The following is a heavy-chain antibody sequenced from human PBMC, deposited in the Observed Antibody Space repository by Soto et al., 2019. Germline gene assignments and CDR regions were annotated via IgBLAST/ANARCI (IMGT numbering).Heavy chain of an antibody. Sequence: QVQLVESGGGVVQPGRSLRLSCAASGFTFSRYGMHWVRQAPGKGLEWVAVIWYDGSKKYYGDSVKGRFTIARHNSKNPLFLEMNSLRAEDTAVYYCARDGRRSGDPAYWGQGILVTVSS. V-gene: IGHV3-33*01. CDR1: GFTFSRYG. D-gene: IGHD3-3*01. CDR3: ARDGRRSGDPAY. CDR2: IWYDGSKK. J-gene: IGHJ4*02.